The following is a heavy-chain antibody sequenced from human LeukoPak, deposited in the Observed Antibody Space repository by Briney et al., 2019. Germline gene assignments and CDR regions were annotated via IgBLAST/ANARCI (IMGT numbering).Heavy chain of an antibody. Sequence: SETLSLTCTVSGGSISSYYWSWIRQPPGKGLEWIGYIYYSGNTNYNPSLNSRVTTSVDTSKNQFSLKLSSVTAADTAVYYCARGSWYADYWGQGTLVTVSS. CDR2: IYYSGNT. CDR1: GGSISSYY. D-gene: IGHD6-13*01. CDR3: ARGSWYADY. V-gene: IGHV4-59*01. J-gene: IGHJ4*02.